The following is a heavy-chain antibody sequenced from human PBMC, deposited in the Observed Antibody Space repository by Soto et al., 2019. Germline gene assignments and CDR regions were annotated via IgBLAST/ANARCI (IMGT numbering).Heavy chain of an antibody. Sequence: GPTLVNPTQTPTLTCTLSGFSLSTSGKWGSWVRQPPGKALEWLALIDWDDDKYYSTSLKTRLTISKDTSKNQVVLTMTNMDPVDTATYYCAQIRTDYGMDVWGQGTTVTVSS. CDR2: IDWDDDK. D-gene: IGHD1-1*01. J-gene: IGHJ6*02. V-gene: IGHV2-70*20. CDR1: GFSLSTSGKW. CDR3: AQIRTDYGMDV.